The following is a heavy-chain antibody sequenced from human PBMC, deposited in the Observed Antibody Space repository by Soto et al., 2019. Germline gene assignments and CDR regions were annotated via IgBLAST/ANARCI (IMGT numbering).Heavy chain of an antibody. CDR2: INPNSGGT. J-gene: IGHJ5*02. Sequence: ASVKFSCKASGYTFTGYYMHWVRQAPGQGLEWMGWINPNSGGTNYAQKFQGRVTMTRDTSISTAHMELSRLRSDDTAVYYCARSTYDFWSGYLNWFDPWGQGTLVTVSS. D-gene: IGHD3-3*01. CDR1: GYTFTGYY. V-gene: IGHV1-2*02. CDR3: ARSTYDFWSGYLNWFDP.